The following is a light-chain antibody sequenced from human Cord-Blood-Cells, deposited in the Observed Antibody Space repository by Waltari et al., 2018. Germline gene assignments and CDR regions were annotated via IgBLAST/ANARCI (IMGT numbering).Light chain of an antibody. CDR2: LGS. V-gene: IGKV2-28*01. Sequence: EIVTTQSLLSLPVTPGEPDSIPCRSSQSLLHSNGYNYLDWYLQKPGQSPQLLIYLGSNRASGVPDRFSDSGSGTDFTLKISRVEAEDVGVYYCMQALQTPRTFGQGTKVEIK. CDR1: QSLLHSNGYNY. CDR3: MQALQTPRT. J-gene: IGKJ1*01.